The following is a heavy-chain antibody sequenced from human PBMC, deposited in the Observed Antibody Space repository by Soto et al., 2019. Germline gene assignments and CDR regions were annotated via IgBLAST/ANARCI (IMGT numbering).Heavy chain of an antibody. V-gene: IGHV5-51*01. Sequence: GESLKISCKGSGYSFNSYWIGWVRQMPGKGLEWMGIIYPGDSDTSYRPSFQGQVTISADTAISTAYLQWCSPKASDTVMYYCAMPIDMSGHDALDIWGQGTMVTVSS. CDR3: AMPIDMSGHDALDI. J-gene: IGHJ3*02. D-gene: IGHD3-22*01. CDR2: IYPGDSDT. CDR1: GYSFNSYW.